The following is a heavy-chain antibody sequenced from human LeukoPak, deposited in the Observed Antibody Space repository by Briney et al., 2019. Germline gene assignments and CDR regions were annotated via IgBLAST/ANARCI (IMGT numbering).Heavy chain of an antibody. Sequence: SVKVSCKASGYTFTGYYMHWVRQAPGQGLEWMGRIIPILGIANYAQKFQGRVTITADKSTSTAYMELSSLRSEDTAVYYCFSPVTDWGQGTLVTVSS. V-gene: IGHV1-69*02. J-gene: IGHJ4*02. CDR1: GYTFTGYY. CDR3: FSPVTD. CDR2: IIPILGIA. D-gene: IGHD3-10*01.